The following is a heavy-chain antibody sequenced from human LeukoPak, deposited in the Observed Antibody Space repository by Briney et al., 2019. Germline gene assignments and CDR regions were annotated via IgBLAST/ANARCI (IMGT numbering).Heavy chain of an antibody. V-gene: IGHV1-69*05. Sequence: EASVKVSCKASGGTFSSYAISWVRQAPGQGLEWMGGIIPIFGTANYAQKFQGRVTITTDESTSTAYMELSSLRSEDTAVYYCARDHGYNSAEYFQHWGQGTLVTVSS. D-gene: IGHD5-24*01. J-gene: IGHJ1*01. CDR1: GGTFSSYA. CDR2: IIPIFGTA. CDR3: ARDHGYNSAEYFQH.